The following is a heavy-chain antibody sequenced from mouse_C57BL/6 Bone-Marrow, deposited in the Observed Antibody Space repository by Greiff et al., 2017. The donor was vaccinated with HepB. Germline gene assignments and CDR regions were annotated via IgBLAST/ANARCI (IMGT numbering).Heavy chain of an antibody. D-gene: IGHD2-3*01. J-gene: IGHJ4*01. Sequence: VQLQQSGPELVKPGASVKISCKASGYAFSSSWMNWVKQRPGKGLEWIGRIYPGDGDTNYNGKFKGKATLTADKSSSTAYMQLSSLTSEDSAVYFCARWLLPCMDYWGQGTSVTVSS. V-gene: IGHV1-82*01. CDR3: ARWLLPCMDY. CDR1: GYAFSSSW. CDR2: IYPGDGDT.